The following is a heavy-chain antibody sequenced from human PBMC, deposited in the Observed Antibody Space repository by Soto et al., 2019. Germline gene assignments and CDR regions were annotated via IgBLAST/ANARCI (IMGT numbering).Heavy chain of an antibody. Sequence: QVQLQESGPGLVKPSETLSLTCTVSGGSTSPYKWSWIRQPPGKGLEWIGYIYYSGSTNYKPSLKSRLTISVDTSKNQVSLKLNSVTAADTAVYYCARQGAGRDDAFDIWGQGTMVTVSS. CDR3: ARQGAGRDDAFDI. V-gene: IGHV4-59*08. CDR2: IYYSGST. D-gene: IGHD2-15*01. J-gene: IGHJ3*02. CDR1: GGSTSPYK.